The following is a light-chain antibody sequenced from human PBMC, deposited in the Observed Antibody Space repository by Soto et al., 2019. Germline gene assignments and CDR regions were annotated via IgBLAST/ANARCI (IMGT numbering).Light chain of an antibody. CDR1: QSVCSRC. CDR3: QHYGTTPWT. Sequence: ETVLTQSPGTLSLSPGDRVTLSCRASQSVCSRCLAWYQQKPGQSPRLLIYGASTRATGIPDRFSGSGSGTDFTLTISRLEPEDFALYYCQHYGTTPWTFGQGTKVGIK. CDR2: GAS. V-gene: IGKV3-20*01. J-gene: IGKJ1*01.